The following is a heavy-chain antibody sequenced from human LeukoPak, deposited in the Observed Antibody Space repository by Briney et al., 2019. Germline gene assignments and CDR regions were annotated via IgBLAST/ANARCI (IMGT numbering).Heavy chain of an antibody. CDR2: ISYDGSNK. D-gene: IGHD6-19*01. Sequence: PGGSLRLSCAASGFTFSSYGMHWVRQAPGKGLEWVAVISYDGSNKYYADSVKGRFTISRDNSKNTLYLQMNSLRAEDTAVYYCAKDFSRGSSGWYVYWGQGTLVTVSS. CDR1: GFTFSSYG. J-gene: IGHJ4*02. V-gene: IGHV3-30*18. CDR3: AKDFSRGSSGWYVY.